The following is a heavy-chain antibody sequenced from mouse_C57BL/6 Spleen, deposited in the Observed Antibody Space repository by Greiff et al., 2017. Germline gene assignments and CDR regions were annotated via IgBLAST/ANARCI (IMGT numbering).Heavy chain of an antibody. CDR3: VRENYGSPLFAY. D-gene: IGHD1-1*01. J-gene: IGHJ3*01. Sequence: EVQVVESGGGLVQPKGSLKLSCAASGFTFNSYAMHWVRQAPGKGLEWVARIRSKSSNYATYYAVSVKDRCTISRDDSQTKLYLQMNNLKTEDTAMYYCVRENYGSPLFAYWGQGTLVTVSA. CDR2: IRSKSSNYAT. CDR1: GFTFNSYA. V-gene: IGHV10-3*01.